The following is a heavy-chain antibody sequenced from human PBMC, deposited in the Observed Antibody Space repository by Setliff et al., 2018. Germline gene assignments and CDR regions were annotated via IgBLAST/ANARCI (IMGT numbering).Heavy chain of an antibody. J-gene: IGHJ4*02. V-gene: IGHV4-59*01. CDR2: ISYSGAT. CDR1: GGSISSYS. Sequence: PSETLSLTCTVSGGSISSYSWSWIRQPPGKGLQWIGYISYSGATNYSPSLKSRVTISVDTSKNQFSLRLTSVTAADTAVYYCAREYYYARSRNFDYWGQGTLVTVSS. CDR3: AREYYYARSRNFDY. D-gene: IGHD3-22*01.